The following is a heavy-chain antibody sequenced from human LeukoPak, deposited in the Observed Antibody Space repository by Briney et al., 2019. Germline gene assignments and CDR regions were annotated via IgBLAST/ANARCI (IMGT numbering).Heavy chain of an antibody. J-gene: IGHJ4*02. V-gene: IGHV3-48*01. Sequence: SGGSLRLSCAASGFTFSSYSMNWVRQAPGKGLEWVSYISSSSSTIYYADSVKGRFTISRDNAKNSLYLQMNSLRVEDTALYYCAKDPGGSFDYWGQGTLVTVSS. CDR3: AKDPGGSFDY. CDR2: ISSSSSTI. D-gene: IGHD3-10*01. CDR1: GFTFSSYS.